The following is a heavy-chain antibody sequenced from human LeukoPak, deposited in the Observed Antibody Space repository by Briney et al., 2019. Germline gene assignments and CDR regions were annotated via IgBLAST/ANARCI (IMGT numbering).Heavy chain of an antibody. CDR2: IIPIFGTA. D-gene: IGHD3-22*01. Sequence: SVKVSCKASGSTFSSYAISWVRQAPGQGLEWMGGIIPIFGTANYAQKFQGRVTITADESTSTAYMELNSLRSEDTAVYYCARGAVVVKGMDVWGQGTTVTVSS. V-gene: IGHV1-69*13. CDR3: ARGAVVVKGMDV. CDR1: GSTFSSYA. J-gene: IGHJ6*02.